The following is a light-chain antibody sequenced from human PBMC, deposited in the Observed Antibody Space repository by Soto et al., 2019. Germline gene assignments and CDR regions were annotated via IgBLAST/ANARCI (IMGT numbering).Light chain of an antibody. Sequence: IVLTQSPGTLSLSPGERDTLSCRASQSVSSSYLAWYQQKPGQAPRLLIYDASNRATGIPARFSGSGSGTDFTLTISSLEPEDFAVYYCQQRSNWRITFGQGTRLEIK. V-gene: IGKV3-11*01. CDR3: QQRSNWRIT. CDR2: DAS. CDR1: QSVSSSY. J-gene: IGKJ5*01.